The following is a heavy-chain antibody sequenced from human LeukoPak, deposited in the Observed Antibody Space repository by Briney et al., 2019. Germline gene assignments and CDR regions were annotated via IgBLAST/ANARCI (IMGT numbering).Heavy chain of an antibody. D-gene: IGHD3-10*01. CDR1: RYTFTSYY. Sequence: ASVKVSCNASRYTFTSYYMHWVRQAPGQGLEWMGIINPSGGSTSYAQKFQGRVTMTRDTSTSTVYMELSSLRSEDTAVYYCAREGTEDLDYWGQGTLVTVSS. V-gene: IGHV1-46*01. CDR2: INPSGGST. J-gene: IGHJ4*02. CDR3: AREGTEDLDY.